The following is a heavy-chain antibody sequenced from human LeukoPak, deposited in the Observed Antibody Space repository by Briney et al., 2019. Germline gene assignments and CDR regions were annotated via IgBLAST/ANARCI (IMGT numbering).Heavy chain of an antibody. D-gene: IGHD4-17*01. CDR1: GFTFSSYA. CDR2: ISTTT. CDR3: AKPIGPRYGDYHNSCFDS. J-gene: IGHJ5*01. V-gene: IGHV3-23*01. Sequence: GGSLRLSCAASGFTFSSYAISWIRQVPAKGLEWVSAISTTTYYADFVEGRFTISRDNSKNTLYLQMNSLRAEDTAVYYCAKPIGPRYGDYHNSCFDSWGQGTLVTVSS.